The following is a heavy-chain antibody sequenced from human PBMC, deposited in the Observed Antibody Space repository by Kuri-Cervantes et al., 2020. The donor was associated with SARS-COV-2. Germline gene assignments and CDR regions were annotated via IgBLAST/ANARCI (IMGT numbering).Heavy chain of an antibody. CDR2: IYYSGST. J-gene: IGHJ6*03. Sequence: ESLKISCTVSGGSISSHYWSWIRQPPGKGLEWIGYIYYSGSTNYNPSLKSRVTISVDTSSKQFSLHLSSVTAADTAVYYCARAYGFLRYIYYMDVWGRGTTVTVSS. CDR1: GGSISSHY. CDR3: ARAYGFLRYIYYMDV. V-gene: IGHV4-59*11. D-gene: IGHD4-17*01.